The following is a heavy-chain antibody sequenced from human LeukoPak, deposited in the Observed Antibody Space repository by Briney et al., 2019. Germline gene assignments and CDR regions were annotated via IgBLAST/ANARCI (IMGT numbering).Heavy chain of an antibody. J-gene: IGHJ6*02. CDR2: ISYDGSSK. D-gene: IGHD2-2*01. Sequence: GGSLRLSCAASGFTFSSYGMHWVRQAPGKGLEWVAVISYDGSSKYYADSVKGRFTISRDNSKNTLYLQMNSLRAEDTAVYYCAKDGPHCSSTSCYGMDVWGQGTTVTVSS. V-gene: IGHV3-30*18. CDR1: GFTFSSYG. CDR3: AKDGPHCSSTSCYGMDV.